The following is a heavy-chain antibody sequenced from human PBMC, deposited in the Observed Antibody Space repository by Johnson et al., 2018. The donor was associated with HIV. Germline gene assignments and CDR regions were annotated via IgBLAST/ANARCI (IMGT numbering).Heavy chain of an antibody. Sequence: VQLVESGGGLVQPGGSLRLSCGASGFTFSNYWVQWVRQAPGKGLEWVSYITSSGRTTYYADSVKGRFTISRDNAKNSLYLQMNSLRAEDTAVYYCATEGGTCAFDIWGQGTMVTVSS. J-gene: IGHJ3*02. CDR3: ATEGGTCAFDI. CDR2: ITSSGRTT. CDR1: GFTFSNYW. D-gene: IGHD2-15*01. V-gene: IGHV3-48*04.